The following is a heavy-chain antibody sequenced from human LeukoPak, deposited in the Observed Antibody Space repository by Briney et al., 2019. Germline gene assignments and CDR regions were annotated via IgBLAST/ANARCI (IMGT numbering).Heavy chain of an antibody. CDR3: ARGPDIVVVVAATDHFQH. CDR2: IYHSGST. V-gene: IGHV4-38-2*02. CDR1: GYSISSGYY. Sequence: SETLSLTCTVPGYSISSGYYWGWIRQPPGKGLEWIGIIYHSGSTNYNPSLKSRVTISVDTSKNQFSLKLSSVTAADTAVYYCARGPDIVVVVAATDHFQHWGQGTLVTVSS. D-gene: IGHD2-15*01. J-gene: IGHJ1*01.